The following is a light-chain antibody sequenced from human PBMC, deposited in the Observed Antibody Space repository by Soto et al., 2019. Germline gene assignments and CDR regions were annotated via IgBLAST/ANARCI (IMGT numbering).Light chain of an antibody. CDR3: SSYTSSSTWV. V-gene: IGLV2-14*01. CDR1: SSDVGAYTY. Sequence: QSVLTQPASVSGSPGQSITISCTGTSSDVGAYTYVSWFQQHPGKAPKLMIYEVSNRPSGVSNRFSGSKSGNTASLTISGLQAEDEADYYCSSYTSSSTWVFGGGTKVTVL. J-gene: IGLJ3*02. CDR2: EVS.